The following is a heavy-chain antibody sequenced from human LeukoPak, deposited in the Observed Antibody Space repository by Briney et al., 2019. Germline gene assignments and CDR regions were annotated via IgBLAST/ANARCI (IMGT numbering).Heavy chain of an antibody. V-gene: IGHV4-59*12. J-gene: IGHJ4*02. Sequence: SETLSLTCTVSGGSISNYYWSWIRQPPGKGLEWIGYIYYTGSTYYNPSLKSRVTISLDTSKKQFSLKLSSVTAADTAVYYCASHSGGYAYWGQGTLVTVSS. CDR2: IYYTGST. D-gene: IGHD5-12*01. CDR1: GGSISNYY. CDR3: ASHSGGYAY.